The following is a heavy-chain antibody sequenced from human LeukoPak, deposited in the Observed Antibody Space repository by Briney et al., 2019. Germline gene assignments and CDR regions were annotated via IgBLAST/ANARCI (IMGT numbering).Heavy chain of an antibody. CDR2: IIPIFGTA. D-gene: IGHD3-22*01. J-gene: IGHJ6*02. CDR3: ARVGYYYDSSGYFYYYYGMDV. CDR1: GGTFSSYA. V-gene: IGHV1-69*13. Sequence: SVKVSCKASGGTFSSYAISWVRQAPGQGLEWMGGIIPIFGTANYAQKFQGRVTITADESTSTAYMELSSLRSEDTAVYYCARVGYYYDSSGYFYYYYGMDVWGQGTTVTVSS.